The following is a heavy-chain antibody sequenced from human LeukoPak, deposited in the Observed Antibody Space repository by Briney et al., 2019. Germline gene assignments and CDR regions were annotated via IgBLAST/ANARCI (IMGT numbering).Heavy chain of an antibody. CDR3: AREKYYDFWSGYLPNDY. V-gene: IGHV3-48*02. D-gene: IGHD3-3*01. CDR2: ISSSSSTI. CDR1: GFVFSDYT. Sequence: GESLRLSCAGSGFVFSDYTMTWVRQAPEKGLEWVSYISSSSSTIYYADSVKGRFTISRDNAKNSLYLQMNSLRDEDTAVYYCAREKYYDFWSGYLPNDYWGQGTLVTVSS. J-gene: IGHJ4*02.